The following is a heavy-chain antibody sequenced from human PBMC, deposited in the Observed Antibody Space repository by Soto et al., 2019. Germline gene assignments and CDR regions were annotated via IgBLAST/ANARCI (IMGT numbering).Heavy chain of an antibody. CDR3: AKGDDYGDYDRGGEDAFDI. CDR2: ISWNSGSI. V-gene: IGHV3-9*01. D-gene: IGHD4-17*01. Sequence: GGSLRLSCAASGFTFDDYAMHWVRQAPGKGLEWVSGISWNSGSIGYADSVKGRFTISRDNAKNSLYLQMNSLRAEDTALYYCAKGDDYGDYDRGGEDAFDIWGQGTMVTVSS. J-gene: IGHJ3*02. CDR1: GFTFDDYA.